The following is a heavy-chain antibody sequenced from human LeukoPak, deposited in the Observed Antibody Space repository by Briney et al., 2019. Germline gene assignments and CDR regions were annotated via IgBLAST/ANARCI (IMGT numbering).Heavy chain of an antibody. CDR2: IKSKTDGGIT. V-gene: IGHV3-15*01. J-gene: IGHJ4*02. CDR1: GFTFSNAW. Sequence: GGSLRLSCAASGFTFSNAWMSWVRQAPGKGLEWVGRIKSKTDGGITDYAAPVKGRFTISGDDSKNTLYLQMNGLKTEDTAVYYCTTEYCGGDCYSPFDYWGQGTLVTVSS. CDR3: TTEYCGGDCYSPFDY. D-gene: IGHD2-21*02.